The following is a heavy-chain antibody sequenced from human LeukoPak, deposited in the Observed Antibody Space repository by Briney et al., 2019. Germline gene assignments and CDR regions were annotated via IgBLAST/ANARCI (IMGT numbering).Heavy chain of an antibody. CDR3: ARHAVGGVATTYYFDY. J-gene: IGHJ4*02. D-gene: IGHD3-3*01. CDR2: IYHSGST. Sequence: PSETLSLTCAVSGYSISSGYYWGWIRQPPGKGLEWIGSIYHSGSTYYNPSLKSRVTISVDTSKNQFSLKLSSETAADTAVYYCARHAVGGVATTYYFDYWGQGTLVTVSS. V-gene: IGHV4-38-2*01. CDR1: GYSISSGYY.